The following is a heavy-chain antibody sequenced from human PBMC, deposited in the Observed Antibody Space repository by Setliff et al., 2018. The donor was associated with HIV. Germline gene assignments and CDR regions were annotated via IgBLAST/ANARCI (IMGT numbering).Heavy chain of an antibody. CDR1: GYSFTNYW. CDR3: ARPYGSNDAFDI. D-gene: IGHD1-26*01. V-gene: IGHV5-51*01. J-gene: IGHJ3*02. Sequence: GESLKISCQGSGYSFTNYWINWVRQMPGKGLEWMGIIYPGDSDTRYSPSFQGQVTISADKSISTAYLQWSSLEASDTAMYYCARPYGSNDAFDIWGQGTMVTVSS. CDR2: IYPGDSDT.